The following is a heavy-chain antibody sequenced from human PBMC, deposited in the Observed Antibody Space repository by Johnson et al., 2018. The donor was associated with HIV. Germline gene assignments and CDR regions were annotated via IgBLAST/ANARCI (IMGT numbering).Heavy chain of an antibody. CDR2: IYSGGST. J-gene: IGHJ3*02. D-gene: IGHD1-26*01. CDR1: GFTFNTNW. Sequence: VQLVESGGDLVQPGGSLRLSCVGSGFTFNTNWMHWVRQAPGKGLEWVSVIYSGGSTYYTDSVKGRFTISRDNSKNTLYLQMNSLRVEDTAVYYCAREGAWEVRPGAFDIWGQGTMVTVSS. CDR3: AREGAWEVRPGAFDI. V-gene: IGHV3-66*01.